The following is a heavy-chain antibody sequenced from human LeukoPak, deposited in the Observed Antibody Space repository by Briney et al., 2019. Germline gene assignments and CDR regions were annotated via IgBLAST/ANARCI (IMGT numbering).Heavy chain of an antibody. D-gene: IGHD3-3*02. Sequence: SETLSLTCTDSGGSISSYYWSWIRQPPGKGLEWIGYIYYSGSTNYNPSLKSRVTISVDTSKNQFSLKLSSVTAADTAVYYCARGLHFWSGYYGYYFDYWGQGTLVTVSS. J-gene: IGHJ4*02. CDR3: ARGLHFWSGYYGYYFDY. CDR2: IYYSGST. CDR1: GGSISSYY. V-gene: IGHV4-59*01.